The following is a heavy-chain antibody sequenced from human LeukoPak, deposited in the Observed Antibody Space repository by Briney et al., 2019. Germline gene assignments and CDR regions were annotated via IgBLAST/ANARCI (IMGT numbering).Heavy chain of an antibody. V-gene: IGHV3-23*01. CDR3: ARDIVIAAFDY. D-gene: IGHD2/OR15-2a*01. J-gene: IGHJ4*02. CDR2: ISGSGGST. Sequence: GGSLRLSCAASGFTFSIYAMSWVHQAPGKGLEWVSAISGSGGSTYYADSVKGRFTISRDNSKNTLYLQMNSLRAEDTAVYYCARDIVIAAFDYWGQGTLVTVSS. CDR1: GFTFSIYA.